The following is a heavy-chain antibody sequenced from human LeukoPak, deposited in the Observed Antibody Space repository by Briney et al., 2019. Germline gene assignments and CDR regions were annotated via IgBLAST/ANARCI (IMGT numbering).Heavy chain of an antibody. J-gene: IGHJ4*02. D-gene: IGHD6-19*01. CDR2: VNPNSGGT. V-gene: IGHV1-2*02. Sequence: ASVKVSCKASGYTFTSYYMHWVRQAPGQGLEWMGWVNPNSGGTNYAQKFQGRFTMTRDTSINTASMEVSGLRSDDTAVYYCSRGAPTIAMTGTGLDYWGQGTLVAVSS. CDR1: GYTFTSYY. CDR3: SRGAPTIAMTGTGLDY.